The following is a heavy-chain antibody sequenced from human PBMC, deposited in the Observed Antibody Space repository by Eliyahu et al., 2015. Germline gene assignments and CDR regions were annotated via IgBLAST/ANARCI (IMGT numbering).Heavy chain of an antibody. V-gene: IGHV3-7*01. Sequence: EVQLVESGGGLVQPGGSLRXXXXASGXXFSSYWMSWVRQAPGKGLEWVANIKQDGSEKYYVDSVKGRFTISRDNAKNSLYLQMNSLRAEDTAVYYCARWAGIAVAGYYFDYWGQGTLVTVSS. CDR1: GXXFSSYW. CDR2: IKQDGSEK. J-gene: IGHJ4*02. D-gene: IGHD6-19*01. CDR3: ARWAGIAVAGYYFDY.